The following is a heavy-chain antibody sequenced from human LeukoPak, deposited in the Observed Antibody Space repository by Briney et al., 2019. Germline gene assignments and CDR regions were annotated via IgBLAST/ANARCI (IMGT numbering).Heavy chain of an antibody. Sequence: GESLKISCAASGFTFSSFTMNWVRQAPGKGLEWVSSVSGASNYIYYADSVRGRFTVSRDNAKNSLYLQMNSLRAEDTALYYCARDEFYESVNFDLWGQGTLVTVSS. CDR2: VSGASNYI. CDR1: GFTFSSFT. J-gene: IGHJ4*02. D-gene: IGHD2/OR15-2a*01. V-gene: IGHV3-21*01. CDR3: ARDEFYESVNFDL.